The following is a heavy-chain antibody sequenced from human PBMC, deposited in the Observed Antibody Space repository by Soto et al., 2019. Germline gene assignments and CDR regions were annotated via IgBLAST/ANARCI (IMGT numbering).Heavy chain of an antibody. D-gene: IGHD3-3*01. V-gene: IGHV4-39*01. CDR3: ARLPRTDYNFWSGFL. CDR2: IHNNGGT. CDR1: GDSIRSSSYY. Sequence: SETLSLTCSVSGDSIRSSSYYWGRIRQSPGEGLEWIGNIHNNGGTQYNPSLKSRVTISVDTSKNQFSLKLSSVTAADTAVFYCARLPRTDYNFWSGFLWGLGTLVTLSS. J-gene: IGHJ4*02.